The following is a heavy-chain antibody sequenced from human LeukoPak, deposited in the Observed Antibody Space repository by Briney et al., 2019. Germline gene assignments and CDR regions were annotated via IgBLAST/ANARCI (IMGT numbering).Heavy chain of an antibody. V-gene: IGHV6-1*01. CDR2: TYYRSRWYY. CDR1: GDSVSSNIAA. CDR3: ARDVSWRIDY. Sequence: SQTLSLTCAISGDSVSSNIAAWNWIRQSPSSGLEWLGRTYYRSRWYYDYALSVRSRITINPDTSKNQFSLQLNSVTPEDTAVYYCARDVSWRIDYWGQGTLVTVST. D-gene: IGHD6-13*01. J-gene: IGHJ4*02.